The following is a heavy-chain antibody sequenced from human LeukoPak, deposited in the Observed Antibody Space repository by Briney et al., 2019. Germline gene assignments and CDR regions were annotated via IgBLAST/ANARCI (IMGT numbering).Heavy chain of an antibody. J-gene: IGHJ4*02. CDR3: ARDNSRIDYSFWSGYYSDKNYFDY. CDR2: IHTSGNT. D-gene: IGHD3-3*01. V-gene: IGHV4-4*07. Sequence: DPSETLSLTCTVSGGSITSFYWSWIRQPAGKGLEWIGRIHTSGNTDYNPSLKSRVTMSIDTSKNQFSLNLRSVTAADTAVYYCARDNSRIDYSFWSGYYSDKNYFDYWGQGTLVTVSS. CDR1: GGSITSFY.